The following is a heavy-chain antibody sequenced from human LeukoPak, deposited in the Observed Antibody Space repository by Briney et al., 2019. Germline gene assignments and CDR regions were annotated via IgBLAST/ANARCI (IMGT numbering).Heavy chain of an antibody. CDR2: ISSSSSYI. J-gene: IGHJ3*02. CDR3: ARDSHYYDSSGSDAFDI. D-gene: IGHD3-22*01. CDR1: GFTFSSYS. V-gene: IGHV3-21*01. Sequence: GGSLRLSCAASGFTFSSYSMNWVRQAPGKGLEWASSISSSSSYIYYADSVKGRFTISRDNAKNSLYLQMNSLRAEDTAVYYCARDSHYYDSSGSDAFDIWGQGTMVTVSS.